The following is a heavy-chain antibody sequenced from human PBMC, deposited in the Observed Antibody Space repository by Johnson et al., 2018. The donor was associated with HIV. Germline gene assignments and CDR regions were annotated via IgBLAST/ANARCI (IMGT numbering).Heavy chain of an antibody. Sequence: QVQLVESGGDVVQPGRSLRLSCAASGFTFSSYGMHWVRQAPGKGLDWVAVISYDGSDKDYADSVKGRFTISRDSSKNTLYLQMNSLRAEDTAVYYCASEGALWSDAFDIWGQGTMVTVSS. J-gene: IGHJ3*02. D-gene: IGHD1-26*01. CDR1: GFTFSSYG. CDR2: ISYDGSDK. V-gene: IGHV3-30*03. CDR3: ASEGALWSDAFDI.